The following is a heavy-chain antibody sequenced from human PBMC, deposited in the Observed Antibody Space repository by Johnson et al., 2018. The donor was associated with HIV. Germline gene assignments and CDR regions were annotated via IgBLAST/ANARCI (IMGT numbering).Heavy chain of an antibody. D-gene: IGHD3-16*01. CDR3: AKAGDGSCAFDI. CDR2: ISGSGGST. V-gene: IGHV3-23*04. CDR1: GFTFDDHG. Sequence: VQLVESGGGMGRPGGSLRLSCAASGFTFDDHGMSWVRQGPGKGLEWVSGISGSGGSTYYADSVKGRFTISRDNSKNTLYLQMNSLRAEDTAVDYCAKAGDGSCAFDIWGQGTMVTVSS. J-gene: IGHJ3*02.